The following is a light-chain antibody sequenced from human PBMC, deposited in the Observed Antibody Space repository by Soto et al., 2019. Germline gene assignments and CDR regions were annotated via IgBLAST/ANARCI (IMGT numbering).Light chain of an antibody. J-gene: IGKJ2*01. V-gene: IGKV3-15*01. CDR1: QSVGRN. CDR3: QQYNKWPYT. CDR2: GTS. Sequence: EIVMTQSPVALSVSPGESAALSCRASQSVGRNFAWYQQRPGQAPRVLIYGTSTRATGVPARFSGSGSGTDFTLTISSLQSEDFAVYYCQQYNKWPYTFGQGTRPEIK.